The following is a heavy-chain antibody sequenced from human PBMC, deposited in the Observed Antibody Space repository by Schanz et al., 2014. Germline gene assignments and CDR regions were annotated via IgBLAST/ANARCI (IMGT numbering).Heavy chain of an antibody. D-gene: IGHD6-25*01. Sequence: EVHLVESGGGLVQPGGSLRLSCAASGFAFSSFAMTWVRQAPGRGLEWVSYIGNGGVTIYYADSVKGGFTISRDNTKNSLYLQMNSLRAEDAAVYCCARIGGSGFDYWAQGTLVTVSS. CDR2: IGNGGVTI. CDR1: GFAFSSFA. CDR3: ARIGGSGFDY. V-gene: IGHV3-48*03. J-gene: IGHJ4*02.